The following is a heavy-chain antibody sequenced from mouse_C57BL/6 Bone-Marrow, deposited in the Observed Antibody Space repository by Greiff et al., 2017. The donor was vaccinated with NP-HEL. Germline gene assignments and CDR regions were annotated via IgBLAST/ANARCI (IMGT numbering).Heavy chain of an antibody. Sequence: EVKLMESGPGLVKPSQSLSLTCSVTGYSITSGYYWNWIRQFPGNKLEWMGYISYDGSNNYNPSLKNRISITRDTSKNQFFLKLNSVTTEDTATYYCARDRVEDGYYDYWGQGTTLTVSS. CDR3: ARDRVEDGYYDY. V-gene: IGHV3-6*01. J-gene: IGHJ2*01. CDR2: ISYDGSN. CDR1: GYSITSGYY. D-gene: IGHD2-3*01.